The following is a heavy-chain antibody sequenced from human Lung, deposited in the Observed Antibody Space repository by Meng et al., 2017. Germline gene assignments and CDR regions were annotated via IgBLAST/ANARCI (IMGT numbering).Heavy chain of an antibody. V-gene: IGHV3-23*04. D-gene: IGHD7-27*01. CDR3: AKKGWLYWGSGDDY. CDR2: ISGSGSSP. Sequence: VHLGECVGGLVQPGGSLRLSCAASGFTFSRYAMSWVRQAPGKGLEWVSAISGSGSSPYYADSVKGRLTISRDNSKNTLYLQMNSLRAEDTAVYYCAKKGWLYWGSGDDYWGQGTLVTVSS. CDR1: GFTFSRYA. J-gene: IGHJ4*02.